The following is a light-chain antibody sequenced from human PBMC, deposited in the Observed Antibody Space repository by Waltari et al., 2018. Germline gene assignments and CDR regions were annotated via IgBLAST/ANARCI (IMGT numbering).Light chain of an antibody. V-gene: IGLV2-23*01. CDR2: EGS. J-gene: IGLJ3*02. CDR1: SSDVGTYNL. CDR3: CSYAGGRTWV. Sequence: QSALTQPASVSGSPGQSITTSCTGTSSDVGTYNLVSWYKQNPGKAPKLLIYEGSKRPSGVSYRFAGSRSGNTASLTISGLQADDEGYYYCCSYAGGRTWVFGGGTKLTVL.